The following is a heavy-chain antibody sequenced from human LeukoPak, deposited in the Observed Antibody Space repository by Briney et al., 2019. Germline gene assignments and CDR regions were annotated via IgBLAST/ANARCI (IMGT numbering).Heavy chain of an antibody. V-gene: IGHV4-31*03. J-gene: IGHJ4*02. D-gene: IGHD3-9*01. CDR2: IYYSGST. CDR1: GGSISSGGYY. CDR3: ARSTYYDILTGYYKTPRGYFDY. Sequence: PSQTLSLTCTVSGGSISSGGYYWSWIRQHPGKGLEWIGYIYYSGSTYYNPSLKSRVTISVDTSKNQFSLKLSSVTAADTAVYYCARSTYYDILTGYYKTPRGYFDYWGQGTLVTVSS.